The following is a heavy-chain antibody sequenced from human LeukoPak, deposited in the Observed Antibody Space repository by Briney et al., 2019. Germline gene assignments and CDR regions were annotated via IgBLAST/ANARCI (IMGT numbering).Heavy chain of an antibody. CDR2: IYYSGST. Sequence: SETLSLTCTVSGGSISSSSYYWGWIRQPPGKGLEWIGSIYYSGSTYYNPSLKSRVTISVDTSKNQFSLKLSSVTAADTAVYYCASGEGIQLFDYWGQGTLVTVSS. D-gene: IGHD1-1*01. V-gene: IGHV4-39*07. CDR3: ASGEGIQLFDY. J-gene: IGHJ4*02. CDR1: GGSISSSSYY.